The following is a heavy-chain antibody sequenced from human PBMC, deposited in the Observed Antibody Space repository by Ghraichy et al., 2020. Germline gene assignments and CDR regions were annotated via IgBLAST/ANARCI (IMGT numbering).Heavy chain of an antibody. CDR3: ARDGVVVRAAAHTYYYYGMDV. D-gene: IGHD2-2*01. CDR1: GFTFSDYY. V-gene: IGHV3-11*01. Sequence: GESLNISCAASGFTFSDYYMSWIRQAPGKGLEWVSYITSSGSTIYYADSVKGRFTISRDNAKNSLYLQMNSLRAEDTAVYYCARDGVVVRAAAHTYYYYGMDVWGQGTTVTVS. CDR2: ITSSGSTI. J-gene: IGHJ6*02.